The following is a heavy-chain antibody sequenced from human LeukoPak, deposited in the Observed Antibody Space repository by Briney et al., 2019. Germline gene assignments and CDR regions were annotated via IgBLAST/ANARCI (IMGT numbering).Heavy chain of an antibody. CDR2: IRYDGSNK. CDR1: GFTFSSYG. J-gene: IGHJ5*02. D-gene: IGHD5-12*01. V-gene: IGHV3-30*02. Sequence: PGGSLRLSCAASGFTFSSYGMHWVRQAPGKGLEWVAFIRYDGSNKYYADSVKGRFTISRDNSKNTLYLQMNSLRAEDTAVYYCAKGADSGYDYGGFDPWGQGTLVTVSS. CDR3: AKGADSGYDYGGFDP.